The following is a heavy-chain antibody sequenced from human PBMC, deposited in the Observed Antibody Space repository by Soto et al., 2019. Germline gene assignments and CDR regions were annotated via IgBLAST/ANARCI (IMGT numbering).Heavy chain of an antibody. J-gene: IGHJ6*02. CDR3: ARDLRYFWSGTYYYYGMDV. D-gene: IGHD3-3*01. CDR1: GYTFTSYY. V-gene: IGHV1-46*01. CDR2: INPSGGRT. Sequence: ASVKVSCKASGYTFTSYYMHWVRQAPGQGLEWMGIINPSGGRTSYAQKFQGRVTMTRDTSTSTVYMELSSLRSEDTAVYYCARDLRYFWSGTYYYYGMDVWGQGTTVTVSS.